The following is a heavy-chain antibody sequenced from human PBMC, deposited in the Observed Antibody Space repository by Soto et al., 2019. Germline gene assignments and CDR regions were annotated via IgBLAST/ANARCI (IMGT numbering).Heavy chain of an antibody. J-gene: IGHJ4*02. D-gene: IGHD3-22*01. V-gene: IGHV4-34*01. Sequence: PTETLSLTCAVYGGSFSGYYWSWIRQPPGKGLEWIGEINHSGSTNYNPSLKSRVTISVDTSKNQFSLKLSSVTAADTAVYYCARGGTTMIVVVPPLYFDYWGQGTLVTVSS. CDR3: ARGGTTMIVVVPPLYFDY. CDR2: INHSGST. CDR1: GGSFSGYY.